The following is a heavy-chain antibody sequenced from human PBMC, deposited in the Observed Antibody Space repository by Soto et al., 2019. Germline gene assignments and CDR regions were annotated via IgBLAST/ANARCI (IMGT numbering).Heavy chain of an antibody. V-gene: IGHV1-18*01. CDR3: AREFCSGGSCYSTGMDV. Sequence: GASVKVSCKASGYTFTSYGISWVRQAPGQGLEWMGWISAYNGNTNYAQKLQGRVTMTTDTSTSTAYMELRSLRSDDTAVYYCAREFCSGGSCYSTGMDVWGQVTTFTV. J-gene: IGHJ6*02. CDR1: GYTFTSYG. D-gene: IGHD2-15*01. CDR2: ISAYNGNT.